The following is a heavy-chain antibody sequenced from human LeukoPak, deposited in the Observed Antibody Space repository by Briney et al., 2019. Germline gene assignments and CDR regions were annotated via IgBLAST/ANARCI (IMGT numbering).Heavy chain of an antibody. J-gene: IGHJ5*02. CDR2: IYYSGST. CDR3: ARRVYYDSSGSDP. CDR1: GGSISSYY. D-gene: IGHD3-22*01. Sequence: SETLSLTCTVSGGSISSYYWSWIRQPPGKGLEWIGYIYYSGSTNYNPSLKSRVTISVDTSKNQFSLKLSSVTAADTAVYYCARRVYYDSSGSDPWGQGTLVTVSS. V-gene: IGHV4-59*12.